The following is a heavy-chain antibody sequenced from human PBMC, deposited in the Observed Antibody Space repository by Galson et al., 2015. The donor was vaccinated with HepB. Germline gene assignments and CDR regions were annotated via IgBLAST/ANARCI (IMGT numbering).Heavy chain of an antibody. CDR3: ARDPHHSRNWRAFDI. Sequence: SLRLSCAASGFTLSSYWMNWVRQAPGKGLEWVANINQDGSEKNYVDSVKGRFTISRDNAKNSLYLQMDSLRAEDTAVYYCARDPHHSRNWRAFDIWGQGTMVTVSS. V-gene: IGHV3-7*03. J-gene: IGHJ3*02. CDR1: GFTLSSYW. D-gene: IGHD1-1*01. CDR2: INQDGSEK.